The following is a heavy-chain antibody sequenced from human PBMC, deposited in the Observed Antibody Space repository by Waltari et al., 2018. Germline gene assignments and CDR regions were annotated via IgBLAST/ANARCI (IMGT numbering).Heavy chain of an antibody. V-gene: IGHV4-34*01. CDR2: INHSGST. Sequence: QVQLQQWGAGLLKPSETLSLTCAVYGGSFSGYYWSWIRKPPGKGLEWIGEINHSGSTNYNPSLKSRVTISVDTSKTQFSLKLSSVTAADTAVYYCARGRRAGAAFDIWGQGTMVTVSS. D-gene: IGHD1-1*01. J-gene: IGHJ3*02. CDR3: ARGRRAGAAFDI. CDR1: GGSFSGYY.